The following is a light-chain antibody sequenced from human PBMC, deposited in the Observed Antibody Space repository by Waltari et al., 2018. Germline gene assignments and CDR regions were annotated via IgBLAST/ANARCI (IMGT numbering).Light chain of an antibody. V-gene: IGKV3-11*01. CDR1: QSVSSY. CDR2: GAS. J-gene: IGKJ5*01. Sequence: EIVLTQSPATLSLSPGERATLSCRASQSVSSYLAWYQHKPGQAPRLLIYGASNRATGIPARFGGSGSATDFTLTISSLEPEDFAVYYCQQRTNWITFGQGTRLEIK. CDR3: QQRTNWIT.